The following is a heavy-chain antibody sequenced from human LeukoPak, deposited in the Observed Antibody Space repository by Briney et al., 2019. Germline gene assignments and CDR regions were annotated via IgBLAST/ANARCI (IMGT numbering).Heavy chain of an antibody. V-gene: IGHV3-21*01. CDR2: ISSSSSYI. CDR3: ARDKAVVVVAAPGAIDY. J-gene: IGHJ4*02. Sequence: GGSLRLSCAASGFTFSSYSMNWVSQAPGKGLECVSSISSSSSYIYYTDSVKGRFTISRDNAKNSLYLQMNSLRAEDTAVYYCARDKAVVVVAAPGAIDYWGQGTLVTVSS. D-gene: IGHD2-15*01. CDR1: GFTFSSYS.